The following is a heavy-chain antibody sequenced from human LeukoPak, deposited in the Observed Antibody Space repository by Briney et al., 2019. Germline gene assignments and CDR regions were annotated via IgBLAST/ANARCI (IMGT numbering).Heavy chain of an antibody. J-gene: IGHJ6*03. Sequence: SETLSLTCIVSGDSISSSSYYWGWIRQPPGTGLEWIGSIYNSGSTHYNPSLKSRVTISVDTSKDQFSLSLRSSTAADTAVYFCARLGKTYYMDVWGTGTTVTVSS. CDR1: GDSISSSSYY. CDR2: IYNSGST. D-gene: IGHD1/OR15-1a*01. CDR3: ARLGKTYYMDV. V-gene: IGHV4-39*01.